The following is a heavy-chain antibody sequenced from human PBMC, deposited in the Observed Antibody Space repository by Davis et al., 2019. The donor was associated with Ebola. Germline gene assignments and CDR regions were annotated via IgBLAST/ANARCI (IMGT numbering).Heavy chain of an antibody. CDR1: GYTFTSYY. J-gene: IGHJ4*02. V-gene: IGHV1-46*01. Sequence: AASVKVSCKASGYTFTSYYMHWVRQAPGQGLEWMGIINPSGGSTSYAQKFQGRVTMTEDTSTNTAYMELSGLRSEDTAVYYCSIGGTTGGFDYWGQGTLVTVSS. CDR3: SIGGTTGGFDY. D-gene: IGHD1-14*01. CDR2: INPSGGST.